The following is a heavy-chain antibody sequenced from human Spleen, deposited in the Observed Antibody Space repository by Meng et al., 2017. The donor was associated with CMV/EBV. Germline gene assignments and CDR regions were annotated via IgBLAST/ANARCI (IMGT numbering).Heavy chain of an antibody. Sequence: GGSLRLSCAASGFDVITNYMSWVRQAPGKGLEWVSVISAGGSTYYADSVKGRFTISRDNAKNSLYLQMNSLRAEDTAVYYCAKDRVEGLRDLWGQGTMVTVSS. CDR1: GFDVITNY. CDR2: ISAGGST. CDR3: AKDRVEGLRDL. J-gene: IGHJ3*01. V-gene: IGHV3-53*01. D-gene: IGHD2-15*01.